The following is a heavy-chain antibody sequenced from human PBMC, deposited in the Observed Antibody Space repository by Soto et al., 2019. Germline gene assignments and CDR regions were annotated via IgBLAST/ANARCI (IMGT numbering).Heavy chain of an antibody. V-gene: IGHV1-3*01. D-gene: IGHD2-15*01. CDR2: INPDNGNT. Sequence: ASVKVSCKASGYTFTRYTMNWVRQAPGQRLEWMGWINPDNGNTKSSQKFQDRVIITRDTSASTAYMDLSSLRSEDTAVYYCARGIATGQLDPWGQGTLGTVSS. J-gene: IGHJ5*02. CDR1: GYTFTRYT. CDR3: ARGIATGQLDP.